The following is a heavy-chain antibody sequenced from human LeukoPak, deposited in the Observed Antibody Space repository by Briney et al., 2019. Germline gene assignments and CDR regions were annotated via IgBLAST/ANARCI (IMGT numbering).Heavy chain of an antibody. CDR3: AKPSSIVIVPTALQRSLDY. Sequence: GGSPRLSCTASGFTFRNYAMTWARQAPGKGLEWVSTISGSGGTTYYADSVKGRLSISRDNSKNTLSLQMNSLRAEDTAVYYCAKPSSIVIVPTALQRSLDYWGQGALVTVSS. D-gene: IGHD2/OR15-2a*01. J-gene: IGHJ4*02. CDR2: ISGSGGTT. CDR1: GFTFRNYA. V-gene: IGHV3-23*01.